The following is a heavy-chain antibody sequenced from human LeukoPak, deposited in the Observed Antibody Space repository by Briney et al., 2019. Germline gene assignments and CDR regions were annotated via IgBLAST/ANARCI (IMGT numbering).Heavy chain of an antibody. J-gene: IGHJ6*03. V-gene: IGHV4-4*07. Sequence: PSETLSLTCTVSGGSISSYYWSWLRQPAGKGLEWIGRIYTSGSTNYNPSLKSRVTMSVDTSKNQFSLKLSSVTAADTAVYYCARVLNTSLRYYYMDVWGKGTTVTVSS. D-gene: IGHD2-2*01. CDR1: GGSISSYY. CDR3: ARVLNTSLRYYYMDV. CDR2: IYTSGST.